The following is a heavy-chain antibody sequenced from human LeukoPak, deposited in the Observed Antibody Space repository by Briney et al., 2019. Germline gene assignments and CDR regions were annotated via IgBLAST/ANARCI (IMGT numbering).Heavy chain of an antibody. Sequence: SETLSLTCTVSGYSISSGYYWGWIRQPPGKGLEWIGSIYHSGSTYYNPSLKSRVTISVDTSKNQFSLKLSSVTAADTAVYYCARGKSYGYPDAFDIWGQGTMVTVSS. CDR3: ARGKSYGYPDAFDI. CDR1: GYSISSGYY. J-gene: IGHJ3*02. V-gene: IGHV4-38-2*02. CDR2: IYHSGST. D-gene: IGHD5-18*01.